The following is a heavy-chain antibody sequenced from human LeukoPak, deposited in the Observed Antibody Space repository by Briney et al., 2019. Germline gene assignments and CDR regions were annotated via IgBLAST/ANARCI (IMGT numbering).Heavy chain of an antibody. V-gene: IGHV4-30-2*01. CDR3: ARGSGRDGDYATDFDY. CDR2: INHSGST. Sequence: PSETLSLTCAVSGGSISSGGYSWSWIRQPPGKGLEWIGEINHSGSTNYNPSLKSRVTISVDTSKNQFSLKLSSVTAADTAVYYCARGSGRDGDYATDFDYWGQGTLVTVSS. CDR1: GGSISSGGYS. D-gene: IGHD4-17*01. J-gene: IGHJ4*02.